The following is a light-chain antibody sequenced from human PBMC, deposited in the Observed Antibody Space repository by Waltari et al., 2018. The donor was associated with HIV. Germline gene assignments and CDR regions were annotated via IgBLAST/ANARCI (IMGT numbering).Light chain of an antibody. CDR3: QQYDSGPRGIT. CDR1: QSSSTK. CDR2: EAA. V-gene: IGKV3-15*01. Sequence: EIVMTQSPPTLSVSPGQRVTLSCSASQSSSTKVAWYQQRPGQAPRLLSNEAATRPTGIPARFSGSGSGTEFTLTISSLQSEDFATYFCQQYDSGPRGITFGQGTMLEIK. J-gene: IGKJ2*01.